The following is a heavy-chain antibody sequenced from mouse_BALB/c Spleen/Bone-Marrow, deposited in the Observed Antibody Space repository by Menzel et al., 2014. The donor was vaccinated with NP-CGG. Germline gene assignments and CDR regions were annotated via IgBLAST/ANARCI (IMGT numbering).Heavy chain of an antibody. J-gene: IGHJ2*01. Sequence: EVHLQESGPSLVKPSQTLSLTCSVTGDSITSGYWNWIRKFPGNKLEYMGYISYSGSTYYNPSLKSRISITRDTSKNQYYLQLNSVTTEDTATYYCARYYGSSYGYYFDSWGQGTTLTVSS. CDR2: ISYSGST. D-gene: IGHD1-1*01. CDR3: ARYYGSSYGYYFDS. CDR1: GDSITSGY. V-gene: IGHV3-8*02.